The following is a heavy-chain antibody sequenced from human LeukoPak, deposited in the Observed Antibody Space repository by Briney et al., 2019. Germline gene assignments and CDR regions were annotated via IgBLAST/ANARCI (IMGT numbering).Heavy chain of an antibody. D-gene: IGHD3-22*01. CDR2: INPNSGGT. Sequence: ASVKVSCKASGYTFTGYYMHWVRQAPGQGLDGMGRINPNSGGTNYAQKFQGRVTMTRDTSISTAYMELSRLRSDDTAVYYCAKGWDSSGYPYDAFDIWGQGTMVTVSS. J-gene: IGHJ3*02. CDR3: AKGWDSSGYPYDAFDI. V-gene: IGHV1-2*06. CDR1: GYTFTGYY.